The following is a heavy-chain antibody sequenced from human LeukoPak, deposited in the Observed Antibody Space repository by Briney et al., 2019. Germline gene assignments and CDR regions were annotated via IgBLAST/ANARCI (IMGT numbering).Heavy chain of an antibody. D-gene: IGHD6-6*01. Sequence: ASVKVSCKASGGTFSSYAISWVRQAPGQGLEWMGGIIPIFGTANYAQKFQGRVTMTRDTSTSTVYMELSSLRSEDTAVYYCARDSLYSSSSGYYYGMDVWGQGTTVTVSS. CDR2: IIPIFGTA. V-gene: IGHV1-69*05. J-gene: IGHJ6*02. CDR3: ARDSLYSSSSGYYYGMDV. CDR1: GGTFSSYA.